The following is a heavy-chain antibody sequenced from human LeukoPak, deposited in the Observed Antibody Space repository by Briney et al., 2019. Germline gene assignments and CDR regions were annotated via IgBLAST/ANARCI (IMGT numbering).Heavy chain of an antibody. CDR2: IYYSGST. CDR3: ARAHYYDSSGYYPIEAFDI. Sequence: PSETLSLTCTVSGGSITSYYWTWIRQPPGKGLEWIGSIYYSGSTNYNPSLKSRVTISVDTSKNQFSLKLSSVTAADTAVYYCARAHYYDSSGYYPIEAFDIWGQGTMVTVSS. J-gene: IGHJ3*02. CDR1: GGSITSYY. V-gene: IGHV4-59*12. D-gene: IGHD3-22*01.